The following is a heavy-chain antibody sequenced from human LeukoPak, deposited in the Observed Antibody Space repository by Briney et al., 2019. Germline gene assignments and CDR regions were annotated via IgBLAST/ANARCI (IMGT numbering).Heavy chain of an antibody. V-gene: IGHV4-34*01. CDR1: GGSFSGYY. Sequence: SETLSLTCAVYGGSFSGYYWSWIRQPPGKGLEWIGEINHSGSTNYNPSLKSRVTISVDTSKNQFSLKLCSVTAADTATYYCARHQKDSYDSIFHAFEIWGQGTMATVSS. J-gene: IGHJ3*02. CDR2: INHSGST. D-gene: IGHD3-22*01. CDR3: ARHQKDSYDSIFHAFEI.